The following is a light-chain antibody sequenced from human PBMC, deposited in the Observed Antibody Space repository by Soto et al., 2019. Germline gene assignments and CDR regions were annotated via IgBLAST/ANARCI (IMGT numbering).Light chain of an antibody. V-gene: IGLV2-11*01. CDR2: DVS. Sequence: QSVLTQPRSVSGSPGQSVTISCTGTSSDVGGYNYVSWYQQHPGKAPKLMIYDVSKRPSGVPDRFSGSKSGTSASLAISGIQSEDEADYYCAAWDDSLNGVVFGGVTKVTVL. CDR1: SSDVGGYNY. CDR3: AAWDDSLNGVV. J-gene: IGLJ2*01.